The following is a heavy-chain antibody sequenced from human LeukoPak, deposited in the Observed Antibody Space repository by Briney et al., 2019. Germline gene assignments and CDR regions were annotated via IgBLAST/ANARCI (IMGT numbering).Heavy chain of an antibody. CDR1: RYTFTDYY. Sequence: ASVKVSCKASRYTFTDYYMHWVRQAPGQGFEWMGWINPNDCDTNYAQKFQGRVTMTRDTSISTAHMEVSRLRSDDTAVYYCARANFLYCSSSTCLLDYWGQGTLVTVSS. CDR2: INPNDCDT. CDR3: ARANFLYCSSSTCLLDY. J-gene: IGHJ4*02. D-gene: IGHD2-2*01. V-gene: IGHV1-2*02.